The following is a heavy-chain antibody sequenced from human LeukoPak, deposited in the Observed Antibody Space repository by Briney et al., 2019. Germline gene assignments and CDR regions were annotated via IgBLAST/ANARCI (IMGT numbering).Heavy chain of an antibody. D-gene: IGHD1-26*01. CDR3: AKVQSDIVGAMFFSFDV. J-gene: IGHJ3*01. Sequence: GGSLRLSCGGSGFTFNSYSMNWVRQAPGKGLEWVASIIGSGSEIFYAGSLKGRFTISRDNSKNSLYLQMNSLRVEDTAVYYCAKVQSDIVGAMFFSFDVWGQGTMVSVSS. CDR2: IIGSGSEI. CDR1: GFTFNSYS. V-gene: IGHV3-21*06.